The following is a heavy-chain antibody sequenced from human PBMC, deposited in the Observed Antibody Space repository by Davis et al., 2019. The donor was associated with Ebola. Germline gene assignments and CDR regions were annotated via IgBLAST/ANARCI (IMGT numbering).Heavy chain of an antibody. CDR2: IYYSGST. CDR3: ARQRGRSYSSPYFDY. V-gene: IGHV4-39*01. Sequence: MPSETLSLTCTVSGGSISSSSYYWGWIRQPPGKGLEWIGSIYYSGSTYYNPSLKSRVTISVDTSKNQFSLKLSSVTAADTAVYYCARQRGRSYSSPYFDYWGQGTLVTVSS. D-gene: IGHD6-13*01. CDR1: GGSISSSSYY. J-gene: IGHJ4*02.